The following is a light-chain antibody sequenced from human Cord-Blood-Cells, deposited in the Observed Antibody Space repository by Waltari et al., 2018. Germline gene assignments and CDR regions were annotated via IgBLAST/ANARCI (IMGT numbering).Light chain of an antibody. CDR3: QSYDSSLSGSV. J-gene: IGLJ2*01. Sequence: QSVLTQPPSVSGAPGQRVTISCTGSSSNIGAGYDVHWYQQLPGTAPKLLIYGNSKRPSGVPDRFSGPKSGTSASLAITALQAEDEADYYCQSYDSSLSGSVFGGGTKLTVL. CDR2: GNS. V-gene: IGLV1-40*01. CDR1: SSNIGAGYD.